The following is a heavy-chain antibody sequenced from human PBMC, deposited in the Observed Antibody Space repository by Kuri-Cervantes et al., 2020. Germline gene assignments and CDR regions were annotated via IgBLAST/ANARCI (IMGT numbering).Heavy chain of an antibody. CDR2: ISYDGSNK. V-gene: IGHV3-30-3*01. D-gene: IGHD3-3*01. Sequence: LSLTCAASGFTFSSYAMHWVRQAPGKGLEWVAVISYDGSNKYYADSVKGRFTISRDNSKNTLYLQMNSLRAEDTAVYYCAKDGGLNYDFWSGLGGPYYYYGMDVWGQGTTVTVSS. J-gene: IGHJ6*02. CDR3: AKDGGLNYDFWSGLGGPYYYYGMDV. CDR1: GFTFSSYA.